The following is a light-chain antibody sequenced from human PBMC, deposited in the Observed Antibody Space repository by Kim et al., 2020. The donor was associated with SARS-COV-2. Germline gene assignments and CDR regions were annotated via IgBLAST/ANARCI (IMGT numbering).Light chain of an antibody. CDR1: QSVSGSY. V-gene: IGKV3-20*01. CDR2: GAS. Sequence: EIVLTQSPGTLSLSPGERATLSCRPSQSVSGSYLAWYQQKPGQPPRLVIYGASSRATGIPDRSSGSVSGADFTLTISRLEPEDFAVYYCQLYGSSPLFGPGTKVDIK. CDR3: QLYGSSPL. J-gene: IGKJ3*01.